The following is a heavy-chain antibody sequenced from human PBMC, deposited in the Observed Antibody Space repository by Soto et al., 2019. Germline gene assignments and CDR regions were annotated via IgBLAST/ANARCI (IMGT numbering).Heavy chain of an antibody. V-gene: IGHV1-69*13. D-gene: IGHD6-19*01. Sequence: GASVKVSCKASGGTFSSYAISWVRQAPGQGLEWMGGIIPIFGTANYAQKFQGRVTITADESTSTAYIELSSLRSEDTAVYYCARDRYSSGWHDAFDIWGQGTMVTVSS. J-gene: IGHJ3*02. CDR1: GGTFSSYA. CDR2: IIPIFGTA. CDR3: ARDRYSSGWHDAFDI.